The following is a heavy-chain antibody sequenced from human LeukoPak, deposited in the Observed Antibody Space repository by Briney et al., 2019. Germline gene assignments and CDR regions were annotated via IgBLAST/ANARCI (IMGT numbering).Heavy chain of an antibody. Sequence: GGSLRLSCAASGFTFSSYGMHWVRQAPGKGLEWVAVIWYDGSNKYYADSVKGRFTISRDNSKNTLYLQMNSLRAEDTALYYCAKGSGGSCYSSSDYWGQGTLVTVSS. V-gene: IGHV3-33*06. J-gene: IGHJ4*02. CDR3: AKGSGGSCYSSSDY. CDR1: GFTFSSYG. D-gene: IGHD2-15*01. CDR2: IWYDGSNK.